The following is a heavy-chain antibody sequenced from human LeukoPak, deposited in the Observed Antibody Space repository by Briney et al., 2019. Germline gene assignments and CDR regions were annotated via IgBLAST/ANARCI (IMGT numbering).Heavy chain of an antibody. D-gene: IGHD2-8*01. CDR1: GASISSYY. V-gene: IGHV4-59*08. CDR2: IYYSGYT. J-gene: IGHJ4*02. Sequence: NPSETLSLTCTVSGASISSYYWSWIRQPPGKGLEWIGYIYYSGYTNYNPSLKSRVTISVDTSKNQFSLKLSSVTAADTAVYYCARRYYTNGVYYYDYWGQGTLVTVSS. CDR3: ARRYYTNGVYYYDY.